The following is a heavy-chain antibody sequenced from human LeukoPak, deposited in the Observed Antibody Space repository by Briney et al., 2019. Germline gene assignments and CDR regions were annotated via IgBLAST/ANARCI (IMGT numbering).Heavy chain of an antibody. V-gene: IGHV1-2*02. CDR2: INPNSGGT. CDR1: GYTFTVYY. CDR3: SRGGSRIAAAGIDY. D-gene: IGHD6-13*01. Sequence: ASVKVSCKASGYTFTVYYMHWVRQAPGQGLELMGWINPNSGGTNYAQKFQGRVTMTRDTSISTAYMELSRLRSDDTAVYYCSRGGSRIAAAGIDYWGQGTLVTVSS. J-gene: IGHJ4*02.